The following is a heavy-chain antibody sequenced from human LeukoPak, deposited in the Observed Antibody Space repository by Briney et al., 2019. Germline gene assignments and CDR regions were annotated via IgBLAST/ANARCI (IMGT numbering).Heavy chain of an antibody. V-gene: IGHV1-2*06. CDR1: GYTFTGYY. J-gene: IGHJ4*02. CDR2: INPNSGGT. D-gene: IGHD1-26*01. Sequence: ASVKVSCKAPGYTFTGYYMHWVRQAPGQGLEWMGRINPNSGGTNYAQKFQGRVTMTRDTSISTAYMELSRLRSDDTAVYYCARERVGATGGVDYWGQGTLVTVSS. CDR3: ARERVGATGGVDY.